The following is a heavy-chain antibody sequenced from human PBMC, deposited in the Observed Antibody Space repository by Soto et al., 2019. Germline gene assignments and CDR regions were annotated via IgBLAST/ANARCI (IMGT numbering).Heavy chain of an antibody. Sequence: QVQLVESGGGVFQPGRSLRLSCAASGFTFSTYGMHWVRQAPGKGLEWVAAMSYDGTKQYYVDSVKGRFTISRDNSRNTLFLQVNSLRDEDPAVYYCAKEYGSTWIDHWGQGTLVTVSS. CDR2: MSYDGTKQ. D-gene: IGHD6-13*01. J-gene: IGHJ4*02. V-gene: IGHV3-30*18. CDR3: AKEYGSTWIDH. CDR1: GFTFSTYG.